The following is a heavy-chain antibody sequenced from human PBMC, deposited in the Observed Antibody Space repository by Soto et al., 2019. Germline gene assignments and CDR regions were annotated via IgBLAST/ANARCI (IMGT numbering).Heavy chain of an antibody. V-gene: IGHV3-21*01. CDR1: GFTFSSYS. Sequence: ESGGGLVKPGGSLRLSCAASGFTFSSYSMNWVRQAPGKGLEWVSSISSSSSYIYYADSVKGRFTISRDNAKNSLYLQMNSLRAEDTAVYYCARSYDFWSGYYTLYGMDVWGQGTTVTVSS. D-gene: IGHD3-3*01. CDR2: ISSSSSYI. CDR3: ARSYDFWSGYYTLYGMDV. J-gene: IGHJ6*02.